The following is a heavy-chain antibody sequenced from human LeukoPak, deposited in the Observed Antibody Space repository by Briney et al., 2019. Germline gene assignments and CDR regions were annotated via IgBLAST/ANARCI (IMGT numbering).Heavy chain of an antibody. CDR2: INHSGST. Sequence: GSLRLSCAASGFTFSDYYMTWIRQAPGKGLEWIGEINHSGSTNYSPSLKSRVTISVDTSKNQFSLKLSSVTAADTAVYYCARGGDNWNLYYFDYWGQGTLVTVSS. D-gene: IGHD1-20*01. V-gene: IGHV4-34*01. CDR1: GFTFSDYY. CDR3: ARGGDNWNLYYFDY. J-gene: IGHJ4*02.